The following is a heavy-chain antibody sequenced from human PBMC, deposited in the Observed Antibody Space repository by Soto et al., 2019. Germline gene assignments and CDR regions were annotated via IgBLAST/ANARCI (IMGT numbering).Heavy chain of an antibody. CDR2: IIPIFGTA. J-gene: IGHJ4*02. Sequence: SVKVSCKASGGTFSSYAISWVRQAPGQGLEWMGGIIPIFGTANYAQKFQGRVTITADESTSTAYMELSSLRSEDTAVYYCATSRRGYSYGYYASSSWYTGDYWGQGTLVTVSS. V-gene: IGHV1-69*13. CDR1: GGTFSSYA. D-gene: IGHD5-18*01. CDR3: ATSRRGYSYGYYASSSWYTGDY.